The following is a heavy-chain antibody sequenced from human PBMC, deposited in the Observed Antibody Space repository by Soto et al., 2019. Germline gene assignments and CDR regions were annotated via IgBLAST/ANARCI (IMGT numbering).Heavy chain of an antibody. CDR2: TNSDGTDS. Sequence: GGSLRLSCAAAGFDFEDYAMHWVRQVPGKGLEWVSLTNSDGTDSYYADSVKGRFTISRDNAKTTLYLQMDRLRPEDTALYFCAKSLYYYDSSPLDHWGQGTLVTVSS. V-gene: IGHV3-43D*04. CDR1: GFDFEDYA. D-gene: IGHD3-22*01. CDR3: AKSLYYYDSSPLDH. J-gene: IGHJ4*02.